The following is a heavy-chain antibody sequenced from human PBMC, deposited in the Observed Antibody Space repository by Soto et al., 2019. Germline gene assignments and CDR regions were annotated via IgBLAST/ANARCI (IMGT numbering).Heavy chain of an antibody. Sequence: QVQLVESGGGVVQPGRSLRLSCAASGLTFSDYGMHWVRQAPGKGLEWVAGIKHHGNSHYYADSVKGRFTISRDNSKNTLYLPKNSLRAEDTAVYCCVKDAATIEFLEGRTLILWGPGTLVTVSS. CDR3: VKDAATIEFLEGRTLIL. CDR2: IKHHGNSH. J-gene: IGHJ2*01. V-gene: IGHV3-30*18. CDR1: GLTFSDYG. D-gene: IGHD6-25*01.